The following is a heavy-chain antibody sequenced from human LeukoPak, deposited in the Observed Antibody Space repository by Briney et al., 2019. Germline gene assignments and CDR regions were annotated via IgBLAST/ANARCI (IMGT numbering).Heavy chain of an antibody. D-gene: IGHD3-9*01. Sequence: PSETLSLTCTVSGGSISSYYWSWIRQPPGKGLEWIGYIYYSGSTNYNPSLKSRVTISVDTSKNKFSLKLSSVTAADTAVYYCARGYYDILTGYYTYFDYWGQGTLVTVSS. CDR1: GGSISSYY. V-gene: IGHV4-59*01. J-gene: IGHJ4*02. CDR2: IYYSGST. CDR3: ARGYYDILTGYYTYFDY.